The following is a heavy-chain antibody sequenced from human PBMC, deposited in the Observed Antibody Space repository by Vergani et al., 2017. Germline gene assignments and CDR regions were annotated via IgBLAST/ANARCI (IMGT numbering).Heavy chain of an antibody. D-gene: IGHD3/OR15-3a*01. Sequence: QVQLQESGPGLVKPSQTLSLTCSVSGVSVSSTAFYWNWIRQPAGKGLEWIGRIYGSGNCNYNPSLESRVQIYRDTSKNQFSLNVHSVTAADTAVYYCARGETRTDWLDPWGQGTQVIVSS. CDR3: ARGETRTDWLDP. CDR2: IYGSGNC. J-gene: IGHJ5*02. V-gene: IGHV4-61*02. CDR1: GVSVSSTAFY.